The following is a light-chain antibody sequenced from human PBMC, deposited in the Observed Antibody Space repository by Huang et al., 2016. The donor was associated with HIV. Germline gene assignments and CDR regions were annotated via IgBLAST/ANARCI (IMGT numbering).Light chain of an antibody. V-gene: IGKV3-15*01. CDR2: GAS. J-gene: IGKJ1*01. CDR1: QRVNTN. CDR3: HQYNDWPPWT. Sequence: EIVMTQSPATLSLSPGERAIVLCRTSQRVNTNLAWYQQKPGQAPRLLIFGASTMATGVPARFNGGGSETEFTLTIDSLQSEDFAVYYCHQYNDWPPWTFGQGTKVEI.